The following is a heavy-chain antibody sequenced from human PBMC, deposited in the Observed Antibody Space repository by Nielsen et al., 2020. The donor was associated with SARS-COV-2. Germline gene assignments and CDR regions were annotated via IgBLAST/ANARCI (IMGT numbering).Heavy chain of an antibody. CDR3: ARYYYDSSGYYFDY. CDR1: GGSISSYY. V-gene: IGHV4-59*01. CDR2: IYYSGST. Sequence: SETLSLTCTVSGGSISSYYWSWIRQPPGKGLEWIGYIYYSGSTNYNPSLKSRVTISVDTSKNQFSLKLSSVTAADTAVYYCARYYYDSSGYYFDYWGQGTLVTVSS. J-gene: IGHJ4*02. D-gene: IGHD3-22*01.